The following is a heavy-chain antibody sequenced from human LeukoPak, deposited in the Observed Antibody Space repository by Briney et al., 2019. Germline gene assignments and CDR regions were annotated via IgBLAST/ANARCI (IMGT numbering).Heavy chain of an antibody. CDR3: ARDVSGSRDY. D-gene: IGHD1-26*01. V-gene: IGHV3-30-3*01. CDR1: GFTFSSYA. Sequence: PGGSLRLSCAASGFTFSSYAMHWVRQAPGKGLEWVAVISYDGNNEYYADSVKGRFTISRDNSKNTLYLQMNSLRAEDTAVFYCARDVSGSRDYWGQGTLITVSS. CDR2: ISYDGNNE. J-gene: IGHJ4*02.